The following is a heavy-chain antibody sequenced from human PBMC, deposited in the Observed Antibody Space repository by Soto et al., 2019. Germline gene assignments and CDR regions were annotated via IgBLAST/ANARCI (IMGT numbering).Heavy chain of an antibody. CDR3: ARAAYDTSGYHESPFDY. D-gene: IGHD3-22*01. CDR1: GYTFTSYY. CDR2: INPSGGST. J-gene: IGHJ4*02. V-gene: IGHV1-46*01. Sequence: ASVKVSCKASGYTFTSYYMQWVRQAPGQGLEWMGIINPSGGSTTYAQKFQGRVTMTRDTSTSTVYMELSSLGSEDTAVYYCARAAYDTSGYHESPFDYWGQGTLVTVSS.